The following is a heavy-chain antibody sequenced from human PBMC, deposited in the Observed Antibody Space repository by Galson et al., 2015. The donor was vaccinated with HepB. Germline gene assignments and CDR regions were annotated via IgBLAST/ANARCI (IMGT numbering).Heavy chain of an antibody. CDR3: ATEMTSGWFDP. CDR1: GGSISSGGYY. J-gene: IGHJ5*02. V-gene: IGHV4-31*03. Sequence: TLSLTCTVSGGSISSGGYYWSWIRQHPGKGLEWIGYIYYSGSTYYNPSLKSRVTISVDTSKNQFSLKLSSVTAADTAVYYCATEMTSGWFDPWGQGTLVTVSS. D-gene: IGHD4-11*01. CDR2: IYYSGST.